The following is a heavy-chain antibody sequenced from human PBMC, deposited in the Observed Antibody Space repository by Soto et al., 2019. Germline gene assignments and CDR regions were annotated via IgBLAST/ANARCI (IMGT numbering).Heavy chain of an antibody. CDR1: GYTFTGYY. V-gene: IGHV1-3*01. J-gene: IGHJ6*03. Sequence: GASVKVSCKASGYTFTGYYMHWVRQAPGQGLEWMGWINASNGNTNYSQKFQGRVTITRDTSASTAYMELSSLRSEDTAVYYCARGGGYSSFFFYYYYYYYMDVWGKGTTVTVSS. CDR2: INASNGNT. CDR3: ARGGGYSSFFFYYYYYYYMDV. D-gene: IGHD6-13*01.